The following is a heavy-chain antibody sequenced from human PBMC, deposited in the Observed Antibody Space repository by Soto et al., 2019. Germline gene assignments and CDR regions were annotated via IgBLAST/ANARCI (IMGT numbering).Heavy chain of an antibody. CDR2: IFWNDDE. D-gene: IGHD5-18*01. CDR1: GFSLTTNGVG. V-gene: IGHV2-5*01. J-gene: IGHJ4*02. CDR3: VHTGYIYDPFGY. Sequence: QITLKESGPTLVNPTQTLTLTCTISGFSLTTNGVGVGWIRQPPGKALEWLALIFWNDDERYSPSLTSRLTITKDTSKNQVVLTMTNMDPVDTAAYYSVHTGYIYDPFGYWGRGPLVTVSS.